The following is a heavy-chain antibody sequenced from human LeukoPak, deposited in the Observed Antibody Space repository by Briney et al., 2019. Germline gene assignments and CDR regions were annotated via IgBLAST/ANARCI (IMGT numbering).Heavy chain of an antibody. CDR1: GGSFSGYY. CDR2: INHSGST. Sequence: SETLSLTCAVYGGSFSGYYWSWIRQPPGKGLEWIGEINHSGSTNYNPSLKSRVTISVDTSKNQFSLKLSSVTAADTAVYYCARAEQWYSSSWYPDYWGQGTLVTVSS. J-gene: IGHJ4*02. V-gene: IGHV4-34*01. CDR3: ARAEQWYSSSWYPDY. D-gene: IGHD6-13*01.